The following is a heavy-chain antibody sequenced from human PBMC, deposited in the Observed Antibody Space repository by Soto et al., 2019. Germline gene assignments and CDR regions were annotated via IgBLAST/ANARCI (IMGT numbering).Heavy chain of an antibody. D-gene: IGHD2-15*01. CDR2: ISYDGSNK. CDR3: AKGALVVVAATRIDY. Sequence: QVQLVESGGGVVQPGRSLRLSCAASGFTFSSYGRHWVRQAPGKGLEWVAVISYDGSNKYYADSVKGRFTISRDNSKNTLYLQMNSLRAEDTAVYYCAKGALVVVAATRIDYWGQGTLVTVSS. J-gene: IGHJ4*02. V-gene: IGHV3-30*18. CDR1: GFTFSSYG.